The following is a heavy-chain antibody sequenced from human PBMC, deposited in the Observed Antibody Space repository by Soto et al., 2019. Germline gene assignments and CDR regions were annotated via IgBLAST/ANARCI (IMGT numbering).Heavy chain of an antibody. CDR1: GGTFSSYA. V-gene: IGHV1-69*12. CDR3: ARDVGVYDYSPLDY. J-gene: IGHJ4*02. Sequence: QVQLVQSGAEVKKPGSSVKVSCKASGGTFSSYAISWVRQAPGQGLGWMGGIIPIFGTADYAQKFQGRVTITADESTNTAYMELSSLRSEDTAVYYCARDVGVYDYSPLDYWGQGTLVTVSS. D-gene: IGHD4-4*01. CDR2: IIPIFGTA.